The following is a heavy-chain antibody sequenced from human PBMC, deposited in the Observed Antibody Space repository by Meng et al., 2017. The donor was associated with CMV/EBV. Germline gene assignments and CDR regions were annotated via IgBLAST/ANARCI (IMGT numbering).Heavy chain of an antibody. D-gene: IGHD6-13*01. Sequence: SVKVSCKASGGTFSSYAISWVRQAPGQGLEWMGGIIPIFGTANYAQKFQGRVTITTDESTSTAYMELSSLRSVDTAVYYCASGPAGTEGWFDPWGQGTLVTVSS. CDR3: ASGPAGTEGWFDP. CDR1: GGTFSSYA. J-gene: IGHJ5*02. V-gene: IGHV1-69*05. CDR2: IIPIFGTA.